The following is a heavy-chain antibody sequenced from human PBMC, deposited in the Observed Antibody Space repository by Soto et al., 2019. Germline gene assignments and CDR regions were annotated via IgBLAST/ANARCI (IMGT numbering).Heavy chain of an antibody. V-gene: IGHV1-2*04. D-gene: IGHD5-12*01. CDR3: AGGKDIGAKMDVLDF. CDR1: GYTFTGYY. J-gene: IGHJ3*01. Sequence: ASVKVSCKASGYTFTGYYMHWVRQAPGQGLEWMGWINPNSGGTNYAQKFQGWVTMTRDTSISTAYMELSRLRSDDTAVYYCAGGKDIGAKMDVLDFWVKGTLAPVPP. CDR2: INPNSGGT.